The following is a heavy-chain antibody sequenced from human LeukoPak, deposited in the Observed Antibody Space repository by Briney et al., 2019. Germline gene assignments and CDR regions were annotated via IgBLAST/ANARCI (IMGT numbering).Heavy chain of an antibody. CDR2: IYSGGST. CDR3: ARLATYYYYGMDV. D-gene: IGHD2-15*01. V-gene: IGHV3-53*01. Sequence: GGSLRLSCAASGFTVSSNYMSWVRQAPGKGLEWVSVIYSGGSTYYADSVKGRFTISGDNSKNTLYLQMNSLRAEDTAVYYCARLATYYYYGMDVWGQGTTVTVSS. J-gene: IGHJ6*02. CDR1: GFTVSSNY.